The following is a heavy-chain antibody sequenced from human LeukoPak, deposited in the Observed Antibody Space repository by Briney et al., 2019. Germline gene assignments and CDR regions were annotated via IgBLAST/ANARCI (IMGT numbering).Heavy chain of an antibody. CDR1: GGSIFSYY. J-gene: IGHJ2*01. Sequence: SETLSLTCTVSGGSIFSYYWNWIRQPPGKGLEWIGYIYPNGITSYNPSLRSRGTISIATSKNQFSLRLRSVTAADTAIYYCARRAYYDTSGYYPTSGYFDLWGRGILVTVSS. CDR3: ARRAYYDTSGYYPTSGYFDL. CDR2: IYPNGIT. D-gene: IGHD3-22*01. V-gene: IGHV4-4*08.